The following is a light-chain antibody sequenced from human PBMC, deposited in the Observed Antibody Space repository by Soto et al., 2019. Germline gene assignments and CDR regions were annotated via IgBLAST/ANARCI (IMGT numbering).Light chain of an antibody. CDR3: QQYNSYST. CDR1: QGISNY. J-gene: IGKJ1*01. Sequence: DIQMTQSPSSLSAFVGARVTITCRASQGISNYLAWYQQKPGKAPKLLISDASSLESGVPSRFSVTGSGTEFTLTIRSLKPDDFATDDCQQYNSYSTFGQATKVEIK. V-gene: IGKV1-5*01. CDR2: DAS.